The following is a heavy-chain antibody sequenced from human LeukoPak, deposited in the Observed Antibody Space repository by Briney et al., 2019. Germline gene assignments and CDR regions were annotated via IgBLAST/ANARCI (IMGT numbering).Heavy chain of an antibody. CDR3: AKPYSNSWYNFDY. V-gene: IGHV3-23*01. Sequence: PGGSLRLSCAASGFTFSSSAMSWVRQAPGKGLEWVSAISGSGVSTYYADSVKGRFTISRDSSKNTLYLQMNSLRAEDTAVYYCAKPYSNSWYNFDYWGQGTLVTVSS. CDR2: ISGSGVST. D-gene: IGHD6-13*01. CDR1: GFTFSSSA. J-gene: IGHJ4*02.